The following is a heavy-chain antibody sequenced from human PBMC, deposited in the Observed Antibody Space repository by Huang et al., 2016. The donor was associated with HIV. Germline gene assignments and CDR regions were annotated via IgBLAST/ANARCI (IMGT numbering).Heavy chain of an antibody. CDR1: GGSFSDHF. D-gene: IGHD6-19*01. V-gene: IGHV4-34*01. CDR3: ARPGYGSGWRFDS. J-gene: IGHJ4*02. Sequence: QVRLEQWGAGLLKSSETLSLTCDVYGGSFSDHFWTWIRQSPGKGLEWIGEVKHEGSTNYNPSLKSRVTITADMSKNQFSLKLDSMTGADTGLYFCARPGYGSGWRFDSWGRGTLVTVTS. CDR2: VKHEGST.